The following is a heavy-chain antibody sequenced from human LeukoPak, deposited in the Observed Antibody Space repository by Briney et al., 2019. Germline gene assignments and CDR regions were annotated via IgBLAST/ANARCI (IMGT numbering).Heavy chain of an antibody. CDR1: GFNLRDYW. V-gene: IGHV3-74*01. CDR2: LGTDGTYT. J-gene: IGHJ5*02. D-gene: IGHD4-11*01. Sequence: GGSLRLSCAASGFNLRDYWMHWVRQAPGKGLVWVSRLGTDGTYTNYADSVTGRFTISRDNAKNTLYLQMDSLRAENTSFYYCVRDPSNSGNWFDLWGQGTLVTVSS. CDR3: VRDPSNSGNWFDL.